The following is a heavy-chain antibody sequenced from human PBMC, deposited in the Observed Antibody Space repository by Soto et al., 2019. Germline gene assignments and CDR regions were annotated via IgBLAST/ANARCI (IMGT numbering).Heavy chain of an antibody. V-gene: IGHV3-9*01. J-gene: IGHJ6*03. Sequence: DVQLVESGGGLVQPGRSLRLSCAASGFAFNDYAMHWVRQAPGKGLEWVAGISWHSANIAYADSVKGRFTISRDNAKNSLYLQMNSLRSEDTAFYYCAKDAVGSHYFYYMDFWGKGTAVTVSS. D-gene: IGHD3-10*01. CDR2: ISWHSANI. CDR3: AKDAVGSHYFYYMDF. CDR1: GFAFNDYA.